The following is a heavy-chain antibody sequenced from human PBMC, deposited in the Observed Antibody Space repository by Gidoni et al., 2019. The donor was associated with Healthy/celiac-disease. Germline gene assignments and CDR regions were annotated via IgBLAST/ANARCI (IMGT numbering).Heavy chain of an antibody. J-gene: IGHJ4*02. CDR2: IYYSGST. CDR1: GGSISSSSYY. CDR3: ARLGYSSSRFDY. Sequence: QLQLQESGPGLVKPSETLSLTCTVSGGSISSSSYYWGWLRQPPGKGLEWIGSIYYSGSTYYNPSLKSRVTISVDTSKNQFSLKLSSVTAADTAVYYCARLGYSSSRFDYWGQGTLVTVSS. D-gene: IGHD6-13*01. V-gene: IGHV4-39*01.